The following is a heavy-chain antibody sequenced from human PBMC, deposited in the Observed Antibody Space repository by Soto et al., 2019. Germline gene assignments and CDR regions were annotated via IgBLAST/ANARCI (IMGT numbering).Heavy chain of an antibody. D-gene: IGHD3-16*01. CDR3: ARRILGGGFH. Sequence: PSETLSLTCTVSAASVTSGGSFWSWIRQPPGKGLEWIGYIYYNGNTNYNPSLRSRVTISEGTSKSQFSLNLKSVTAADTAVYYCARRILGGGFHWGQGISVTSPQ. V-gene: IGHV4-61*08. J-gene: IGHJ4*02. CDR1: AASVTSGGSF. CDR2: IYYNGNT.